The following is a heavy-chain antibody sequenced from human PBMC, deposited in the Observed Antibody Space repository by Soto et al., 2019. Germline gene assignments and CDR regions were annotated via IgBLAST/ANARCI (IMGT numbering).Heavy chain of an antibody. CDR1: GGTFSSYT. J-gene: IGHJ6*04. CDR3: AAGYCSSTSCLSMDV. CDR2: IIPIRGIA. Sequence: QVQLVQSGAEVKKPGSSVKVSCKASGGTFSSYTISWVRQAPGQGLEWMGRIIPIRGIANYAQKFQGRVTITADKSTSTAYMELSSLRSEDTAVYYCAAGYCSSTSCLSMDVWGKGTTVTVSS. V-gene: IGHV1-69*02. D-gene: IGHD2-2*01.